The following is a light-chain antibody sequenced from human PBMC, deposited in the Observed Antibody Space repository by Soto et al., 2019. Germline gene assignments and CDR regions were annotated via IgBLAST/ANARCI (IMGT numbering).Light chain of an antibody. V-gene: IGKV3-15*01. J-gene: IGKJ4*01. Sequence: EIVMTQSPATLSVSPGERATLSCRASQSVSDKSAWYQQKPGQAPRLLIFGASTRATGIPARFSGSGSGTEFTLTISSLQSEDFATYYCQQATSFPLTFGGGTKVEVK. CDR2: GAS. CDR1: QSVSDK. CDR3: QQATSFPLT.